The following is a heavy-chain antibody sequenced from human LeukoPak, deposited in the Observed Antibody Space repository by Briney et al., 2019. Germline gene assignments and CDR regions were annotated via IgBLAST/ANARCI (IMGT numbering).Heavy chain of an antibody. V-gene: IGHV3-11*04. J-gene: IGHJ4*02. CDR2: ISGSGSTI. D-gene: IGHD6-6*01. CDR1: EFTIRDHY. Sequence: PGGSLRLSCADSEFTIRDHYVSWIRQAPGKGLEWASYISGSGSTIYYGDSVKGRFTISRDDAKKSVYLQMNSLRVEGTAVYYCARAGRRLLFLDSWGLGTLVTVSS. CDR3: ARAGRRLLFLDS.